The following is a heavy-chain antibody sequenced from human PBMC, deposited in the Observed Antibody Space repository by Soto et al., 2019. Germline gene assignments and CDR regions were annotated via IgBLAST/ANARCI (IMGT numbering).Heavy chain of an antibody. CDR1: GFTFSDYQ. Sequence: QVHLVESGGGLVKPGGSLRLSCAASGFTFSDYQMSWIRQAPGKGLEWVSYIGSSGLSVYYEDSVKGRFTISRDNANNSLYLQMNSLRAEDSAVYYCATDLRQLLSHNDYYDYLDVWGKGTTVSVSS. CDR3: ATDLRQLLSHNDYYDYLDV. J-gene: IGHJ6*03. CDR2: IGSSGLSV. D-gene: IGHD2-2*01. V-gene: IGHV3-11*01.